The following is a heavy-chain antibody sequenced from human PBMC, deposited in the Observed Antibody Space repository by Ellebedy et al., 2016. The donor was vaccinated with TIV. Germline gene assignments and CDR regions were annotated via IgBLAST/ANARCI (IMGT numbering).Heavy chain of an antibody. Sequence: SETLSLTCTVSGGSISSYYWSWIRQPPGKGLEWIGYIYYSGSTNYNPSLKSRVTISVDTSKNQFSLKLRSVTAADTAVYYCARHRGAPYGDYYWFDPWGQGTLVTVSS. J-gene: IGHJ5*02. D-gene: IGHD4-17*01. CDR2: IYYSGST. V-gene: IGHV4-59*08. CDR3: ARHRGAPYGDYYWFDP. CDR1: GGSISSYY.